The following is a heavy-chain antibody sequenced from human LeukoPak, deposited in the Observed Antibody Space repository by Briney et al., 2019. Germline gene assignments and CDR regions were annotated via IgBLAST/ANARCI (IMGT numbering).Heavy chain of an antibody. D-gene: IGHD6-19*01. V-gene: IGHV3-23*01. CDR1: GFTFSTFA. CDR3: AKSIEQWLVRGDWFDP. Sequence: PGGSLRLSCTASGFTFSTFAMSWVRQAPGKGLEWLSSISASGGSTYHADSVKGRFTISRDNSKNTLYLQMNRLRVEDTAVYYCAKSIEQWLVRGDWFDPWGQGTLVTVSS. J-gene: IGHJ5*02. CDR2: ISASGGST.